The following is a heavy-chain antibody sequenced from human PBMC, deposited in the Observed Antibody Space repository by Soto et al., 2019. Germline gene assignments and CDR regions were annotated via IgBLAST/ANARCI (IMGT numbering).Heavy chain of an antibody. J-gene: IGHJ4*02. CDR1: GASISSYF. D-gene: IGHD2-21*01. CDR3: ARARSITGAFDY. V-gene: IGHV4-59*01. CDR2: VSYGGST. Sequence: QVQLQESGPGLVKPSETLSLTCTVSGASISSYFWNWIRQPPGKGPEWPGCVSYGGSTNYNPPLKSRGTITVDTSKNQFSLDLSTGTAADTAVEYCARARSITGAFDYWGQGTLVTVSS.